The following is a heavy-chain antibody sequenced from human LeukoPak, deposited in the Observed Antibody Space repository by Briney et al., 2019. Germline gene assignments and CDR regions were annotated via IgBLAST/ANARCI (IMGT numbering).Heavy chain of an antibody. V-gene: IGHV3-66*01. D-gene: IGHD6-13*01. Sequence: GGSLRLSCAASGITVSSNCMTWVRQAPGKGLEWVSVICSGGSTYYADSVKGRFTISRDNSKNSLYLQMNSLRTEDTAVYYCARRGHSSSWNDAFDIWGQGTMVTVSS. J-gene: IGHJ3*02. CDR1: GITVSSNC. CDR3: ARRGHSSSWNDAFDI. CDR2: ICSGGST.